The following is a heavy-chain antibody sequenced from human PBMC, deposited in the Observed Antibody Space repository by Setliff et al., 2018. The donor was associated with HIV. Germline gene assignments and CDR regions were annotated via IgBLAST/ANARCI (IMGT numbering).Heavy chain of an antibody. CDR3: AADGKDYGDTWRFDL. CDR2: IIPLFGTA. V-gene: IGHV1-69*13. Sequence: ASVKVSCKISGGPFSGNAISWVRQAPGQGLEWMGEIIPLFGTANYAQKFQGRVTIIADESTSPAYMQLSSLRSEDTAVYYCAADGKDYGDTWRFDLWGRGTLVTVSS. J-gene: IGHJ2*01. CDR1: GGPFSGNA. D-gene: IGHD4-17*01.